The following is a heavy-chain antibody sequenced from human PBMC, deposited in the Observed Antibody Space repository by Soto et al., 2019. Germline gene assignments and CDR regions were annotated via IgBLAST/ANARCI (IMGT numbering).Heavy chain of an antibody. CDR3: ARSHGSSTSLEIYYYYYYGMDV. Sequence: SVKVSCKASGGTFSSYAISWVRQATGQGLEWMGGIIPISGTANYAQKFQGRVTITADESTSTAYMELSSLRSEDTAVYYCARSHGSSTSLEIYYYYYYGMDVWGQGTTVTVSS. D-gene: IGHD2-2*01. J-gene: IGHJ6*02. V-gene: IGHV1-69*13. CDR1: GGTFSSYA. CDR2: IIPISGTA.